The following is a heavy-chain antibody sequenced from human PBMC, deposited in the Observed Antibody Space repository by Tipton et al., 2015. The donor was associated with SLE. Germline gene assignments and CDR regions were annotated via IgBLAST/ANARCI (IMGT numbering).Heavy chain of an antibody. D-gene: IGHD3-22*01. J-gene: IGHJ5*02. CDR3: ARAVTYYYDSSGYSGPDWFDP. Sequence: TLSLTCTVSGGSISSYYWSWIRQPAGKGLEWIGRIYTSGSTNYNPSLKSRVTMSVDTSKNQFSLKLSSVTAADTAVYYCARAVTYYYDSSGYSGPDWFDPWGQGTLVTVSS. CDR1: GGSISSYY. CDR2: IYTSGST. V-gene: IGHV4-4*07.